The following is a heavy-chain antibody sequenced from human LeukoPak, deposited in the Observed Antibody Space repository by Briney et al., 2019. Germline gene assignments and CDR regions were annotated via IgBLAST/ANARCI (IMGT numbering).Heavy chain of an antibody. CDR3: ARHRSYPYKPPRPFDY. CDR2: IYTSGST. V-gene: IGHV4-61*02. J-gene: IGHJ4*02. Sequence: KTSETLSLTCTVSGGSISSGSYYWSWIRQPAGKGLEWIGRIYTSGSTNYNPSLKSRVTISVDTSKNQFSLRLNSVTAADTAVYYCARHRSYPYKPPRPFDYWGQGTLVTVSS. CDR1: GGSISSGSYY. D-gene: IGHD1-14*01.